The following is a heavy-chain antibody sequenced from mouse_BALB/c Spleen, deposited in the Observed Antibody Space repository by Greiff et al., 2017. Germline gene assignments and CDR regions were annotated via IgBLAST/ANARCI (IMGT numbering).Heavy chain of an antibody. Sequence: EVQLQQSGAELVKPGASVKLSCTASGFNIKDTYMHWVKQRPEQGLEWIGRIDPANGNTKYDPKFQGKATITADTSSNTAYLQLSSLTSEDTAVYYCARGDDSYAMDDWGQGTSVTVSS. V-gene: IGHV14-3*02. J-gene: IGHJ4*01. CDR2: IDPANGNT. CDR3: ARGDDSYAMDD. CDR1: GFNIKDTY.